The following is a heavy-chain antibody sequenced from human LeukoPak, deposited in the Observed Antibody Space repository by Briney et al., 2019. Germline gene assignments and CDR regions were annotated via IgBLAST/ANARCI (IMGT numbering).Heavy chain of an antibody. J-gene: IGHJ5*02. CDR1: GVTFSSYA. CDR3: ARSSAGYSGYDLRWFDP. V-gene: IGHV1-69*01. CDR2: IIPIFGTA. D-gene: IGHD5-12*01. Sequence: SVKVSCKASGVTFSSYAISWVRQAPGQGLEWMGGIIPIFGTANYAQKFQGRVTITADESTSTAYMELSSLRSEDTAVYYCARSSAGYSGYDLRWFDPWGQGTLVTVSS.